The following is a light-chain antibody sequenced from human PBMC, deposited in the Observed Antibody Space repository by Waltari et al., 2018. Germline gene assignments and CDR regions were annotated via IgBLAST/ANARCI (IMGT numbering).Light chain of an antibody. Sequence: EIVLTQSPGTLSLSPGERATLSCRASQSISRTLVWYQKKPGQAPRLLIYAASTRATGIPDRFSGSGSGTDFSLTISRREPEDFAVYYCQHYLRLPVTFGQGTKVEIK. CDR2: AAS. V-gene: IGKV3-20*01. CDR3: QHYLRLPVT. CDR1: QSISRT. J-gene: IGKJ1*01.